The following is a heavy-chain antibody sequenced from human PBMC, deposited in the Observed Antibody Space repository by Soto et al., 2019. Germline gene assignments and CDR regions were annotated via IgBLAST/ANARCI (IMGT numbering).Heavy chain of an antibody. CDR2: IYYSGST. V-gene: IGHV4-30-4*01. Sequence: PSETLSLTCVVSGGSISRGDFSWTWIRQPPGKGLEWIGYIYYSGSTYYNPSLKSRVTISVDTSKNQFSLKLSSVTAADTAVYYCARDARVFGVGNYYYYYGMDVWGQGTTVTVSS. CDR1: GGSISRGDFS. J-gene: IGHJ6*02. D-gene: IGHD3-3*01. CDR3: ARDARVFGVGNYYYYYGMDV.